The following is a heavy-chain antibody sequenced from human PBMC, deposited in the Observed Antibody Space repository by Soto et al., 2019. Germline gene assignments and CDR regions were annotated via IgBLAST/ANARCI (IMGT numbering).Heavy chain of an antibody. Sequence: GXSVKDSCKASGGTFSSYAISWVRQAPGQGLEWMGGIIPIFGTANYAQKFQGRVTITADKSTSTAYMELSSLRSEDTAVYYCATGYYEGWFDPWGQGTLVTVSS. J-gene: IGHJ5*02. D-gene: IGHD3-9*01. CDR2: IIPIFGTA. CDR1: GGTFSSYA. CDR3: ATGYYEGWFDP. V-gene: IGHV1-69*06.